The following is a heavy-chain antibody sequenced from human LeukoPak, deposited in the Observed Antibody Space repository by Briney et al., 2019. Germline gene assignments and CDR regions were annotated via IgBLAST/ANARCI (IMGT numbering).Heavy chain of an antibody. CDR2: INHSGST. CDR3: ARAGIYYYDSSGYYYY. V-gene: IGHV4-34*01. D-gene: IGHD3-22*01. J-gene: IGHJ4*02. Sequence: SETLSLTCAVYGGSFSGYYWSWIRQPPGKGLEWIGEINHSGSTNYNPSLKSRVTISVDTSKNQFSLKLSSVTAADTAVYYCARAGIYYYDSSGYYYYWSQGTLVTVSS. CDR1: GGSFSGYY.